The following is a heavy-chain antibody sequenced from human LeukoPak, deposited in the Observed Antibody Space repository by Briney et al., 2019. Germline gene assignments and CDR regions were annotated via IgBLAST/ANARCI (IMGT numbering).Heavy chain of an antibody. D-gene: IGHD3-22*01. CDR3: ARVRGGISDGSGYYLGFFDP. J-gene: IGHJ5*02. V-gene: IGHV4-30-2*01. CDR2: IHHSGST. CDR1: GGSISSGGYP. Sequence: SETLSLTCAVSGGSISSGGYPWSWIRQPPGKGLEWIGYIHHSGSTYYNPSLKSRVTISVDRSKNQFSLKLSSVTAADTAVYYCARVRGGISDGSGYYLGFFDPWGQGTLVTVSS.